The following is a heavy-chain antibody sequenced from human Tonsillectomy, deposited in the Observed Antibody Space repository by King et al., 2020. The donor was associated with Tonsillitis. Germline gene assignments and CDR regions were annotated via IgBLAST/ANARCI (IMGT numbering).Heavy chain of an antibody. J-gene: IGHJ6*02. V-gene: IGHV1-69*01. D-gene: IGHD4-17*01. CDR3: ARDEGEHDYGDTPTGYYYYYGMDV. CDR2: IIPIFGTA. Sequence: VQLVESGAEVQKPGSSVKVSCKASGGTFSSYAISWVRQAPGQGLEWMGGIIPIFGTANYAQKFQGRVTITADESTSTAYMELSSLRSEDTAVYYCARDEGEHDYGDTPTGYYYYYGMDVWGHGTTVTVSS. CDR1: GGTFSSYA.